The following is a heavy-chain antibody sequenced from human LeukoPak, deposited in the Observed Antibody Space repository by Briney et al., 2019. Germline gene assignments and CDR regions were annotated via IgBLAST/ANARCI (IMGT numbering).Heavy chain of an antibody. J-gene: IGHJ4*02. CDR2: ISGSGGST. CDR1: GFTFSSYA. V-gene: IGHV3-23*01. CDR3: AKSGAIGTSVDYYFDY. Sequence: PGGSLRLSCAASGFTFSSYAVSWVRQAPGKGLEWVSTISGSGGSTYYADSVKGRFTISRDNSKNTLYPQMNSLRAEDTAVYYCAKSGAIGTSVDYYFDYWGQGTLVTVSS. D-gene: IGHD1-26*01.